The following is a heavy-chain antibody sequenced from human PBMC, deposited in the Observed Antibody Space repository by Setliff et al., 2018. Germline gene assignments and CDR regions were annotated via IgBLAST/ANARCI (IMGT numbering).Heavy chain of an antibody. V-gene: IGHV4-4*08. CDR2: FHISGNVRSV. Sequence: PSETLSLTCTVSGYPINTHYWSWIRQSPGKGLEWIGYFHISGNVRSVNYNPSLKSRVTISLDTSKNHFSLKLDSVTAADTALYYCARSPSSGAYWNPRPFYSDYWARGTLVTVSS. J-gene: IGHJ4*02. CDR1: GYPINTHY. D-gene: IGHD1-26*01. CDR3: ARSPSSGAYWNPRPFYSDY.